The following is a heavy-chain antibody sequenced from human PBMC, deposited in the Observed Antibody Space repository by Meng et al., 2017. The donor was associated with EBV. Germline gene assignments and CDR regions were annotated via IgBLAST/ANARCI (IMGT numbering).Heavy chain of an antibody. Sequence: QVQVVQSGAEVEKPGASVKVSCKASGYTFTGYYMHWVRQAPGQGLEWMGRINPNSGGTNYAQKFQGRVTMTRDTSISTAYMELSRLRSDDTAVYYCARVGIAVAGTGDYWGQGTLVTVSS. CDR3: ARVGIAVAGTGDY. CDR2: INPNSGGT. V-gene: IGHV1-2*06. J-gene: IGHJ4*02. D-gene: IGHD6-19*01. CDR1: GYTFTGYY.